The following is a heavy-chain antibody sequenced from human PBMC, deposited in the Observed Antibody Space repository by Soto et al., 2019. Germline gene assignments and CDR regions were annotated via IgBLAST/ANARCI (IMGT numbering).Heavy chain of an antibody. J-gene: IGHJ6*02. V-gene: IGHV4-59*01. CDR1: GDSIRSYY. CDR2: IYYSGST. CDR3: ARAYGGFDNGLDV. Sequence: PSETLSLTCTVSGDSIRSYYWTWIRQPPGKGLELIGYIYYSGSTRYNPSLKSRVTISVDMSKNQFSLKLSSVIAADTAVYYCARAYGGFDNGLDVWCQGTVVTVSS. D-gene: IGHD5-12*01.